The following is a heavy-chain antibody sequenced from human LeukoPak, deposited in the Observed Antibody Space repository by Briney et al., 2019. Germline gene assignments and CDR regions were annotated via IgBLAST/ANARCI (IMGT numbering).Heavy chain of an antibody. J-gene: IGHJ4*02. CDR1: GGSISSYY. D-gene: IGHD5-12*01. CDR3: ARGGIRGYSAFDNLDF. Sequence: SETLSLTCTVSGGSISSYYWSWIRQPPGKGLEWIGYIYYGGSTNYNPSLKSRVSMSVDTSKNQFSLTLTSVTVADTAFHYCARGGIRGYSAFDNLDFWGLGTHVTVSS. V-gene: IGHV4-59*01. CDR2: IYYGGST.